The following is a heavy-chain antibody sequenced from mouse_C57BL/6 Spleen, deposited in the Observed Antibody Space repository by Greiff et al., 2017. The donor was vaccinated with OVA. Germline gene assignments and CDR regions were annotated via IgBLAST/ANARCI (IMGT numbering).Heavy chain of an antibody. CDR3: TTDYGSSSRYFDV. CDR2: IDPEAGDT. Sequence: VQLKQSGAELVRPGASVKLSCAASGFNIKDYYMHWVKQRPEQGLEWIGRIDPEAGDTEYAPKFQGKATMTADTSSNTAYLQLSSLASEDTAVYYCTTDYGSSSRYFDVWGTGTTVTVSS. D-gene: IGHD1-1*01. V-gene: IGHV14-1*01. CDR1: GFNIKDYY. J-gene: IGHJ1*03.